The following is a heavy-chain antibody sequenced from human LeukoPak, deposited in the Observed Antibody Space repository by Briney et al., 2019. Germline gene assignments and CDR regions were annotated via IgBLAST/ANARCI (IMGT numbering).Heavy chain of an antibody. D-gene: IGHD5-12*01. CDR1: GFTFSSYA. CDR2: NSGSGSGT. V-gene: IGHV3-23*01. Sequence: PGGSLRLSCAASGFTFSSYAMSWVRQAPGKGLEWVSANSGSGSGTYYADSVKGRFTISRDNSKNTLYLQMNSLRAGDTAVYFCAKTRSGYDFDYWGQGTLVTVSS. CDR3: AKTRSGYDFDY. J-gene: IGHJ4*02.